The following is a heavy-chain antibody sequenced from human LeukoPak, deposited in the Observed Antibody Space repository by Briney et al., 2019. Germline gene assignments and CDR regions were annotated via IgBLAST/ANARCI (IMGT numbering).Heavy chain of an antibody. CDR3: ARPTSPYCSSTSCHYYFDY. V-gene: IGHV3-74*01. CDR1: GFTFSSYW. Sequence: GGFLRHSCAASGFTFSSYWMHWVRQAPGKGLVWVSRINSDGSSTSYADSVKGRFTISRDNAKNTLYLQMNSLRAEDTAVYYCARPTSPYCSSTSCHYYFDYWGQGTLVTVSA. CDR2: INSDGSST. D-gene: IGHD2-2*01. J-gene: IGHJ4*02.